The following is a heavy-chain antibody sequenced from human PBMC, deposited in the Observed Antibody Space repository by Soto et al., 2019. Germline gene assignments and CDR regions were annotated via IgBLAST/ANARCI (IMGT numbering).Heavy chain of an antibody. J-gene: IGHJ6*02. CDR3: ARERGPWRSNYDCWSGYYNGYYGMDV. V-gene: IGHV1-18*01. Sequence: ASVKVSCKASGYTFTSYGISWVRQAPGQGLEWMGWISAYNGNTNYAQKLQGRVTMTTDTSTSTAYMELRSLRYDDTAVYYGARERGPWRSNYDCWSGYYNGYYGMDVWGQGTTVTVSS. CDR1: GYTFTSYG. CDR2: ISAYNGNT. D-gene: IGHD3-3*01.